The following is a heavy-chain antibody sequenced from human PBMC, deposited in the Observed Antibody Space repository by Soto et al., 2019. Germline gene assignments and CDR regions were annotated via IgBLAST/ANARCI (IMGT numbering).Heavy chain of an antibody. CDR2: IFHTGDT. V-gene: IGHV4-38-2*01. D-gene: IGHD2-15*01. Sequence: SETLSLTCSVSTYSISSGFFWGWIRQPPGKGLEWIGSIFHTGDTYYNPSLKSRITMSVDTSRNQFSLKLTSLTAADTAMYYCARRGCSGGSCYSGGDAFDIWGQGTMVTVSS. CDR1: TYSISSGFF. J-gene: IGHJ3*02. CDR3: ARRGCSGGSCYSGGDAFDI.